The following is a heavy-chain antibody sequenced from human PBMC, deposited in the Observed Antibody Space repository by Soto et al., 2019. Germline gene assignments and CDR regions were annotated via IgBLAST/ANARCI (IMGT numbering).Heavy chain of an antibody. CDR2: ISSSGSSI. CDR3: ARGALWFDP. J-gene: IGHJ5*02. Sequence: GGSLRLSCAASGFSIISYEMNWVRQAPGKGLEWVSNISSSGSSIYYADSVKGRFTISRDNAKNSLYLQMNSLRAEDAAVYYCARGALWFDPWGQGTLVTVSS. CDR1: GFSIISYE. V-gene: IGHV3-48*03.